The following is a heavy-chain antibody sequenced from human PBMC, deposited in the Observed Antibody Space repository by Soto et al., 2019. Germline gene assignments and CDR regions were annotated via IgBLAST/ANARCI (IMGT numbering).Heavy chain of an antibody. D-gene: IGHD5-12*01. CDR3: ARLKRDGHNYSPLYY. CDR1: GYSFTGYW. J-gene: IGHJ4*02. CDR2: IYPGDSDT. V-gene: IGHV5-51*01. Sequence: GESLKISCKGSGYSFTGYWIGWVRQMPGKGLECMGIIYPGDSDTRYSPSFQGQVTISADKSISTAYLQWSSLKASDTAMYYCARLKRDGHNYSPLYYWGQGTLVTVSS.